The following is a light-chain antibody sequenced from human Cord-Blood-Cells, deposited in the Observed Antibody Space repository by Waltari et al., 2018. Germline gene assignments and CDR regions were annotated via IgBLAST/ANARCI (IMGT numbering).Light chain of an antibody. CDR3: QQSYSTLRT. CDR2: AAS. Sequence: DIQMTQSPYSLSASVGDRVTITCRASQSISSYLNWYQQKPGKAPKLLIYAASSLQSGVPSRFSGSGSGTDFTLTISSLQPEDFATYYCQQSYSTLRTFGGGTKVEIK. J-gene: IGKJ4*01. V-gene: IGKV1-39*01. CDR1: QSISSY.